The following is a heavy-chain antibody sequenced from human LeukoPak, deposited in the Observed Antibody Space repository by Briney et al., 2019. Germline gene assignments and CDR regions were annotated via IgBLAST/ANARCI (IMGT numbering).Heavy chain of an antibody. CDR3: TRLPRETAGDY. CDR1: GFTFRHSW. D-gene: IGHD1-14*01. J-gene: IGHJ4*02. Sequence: GGSLRLSCAASGFTFRHSWLSWIRQTPGKGLERVANIHPDSSDKFYVDSMEGRFTISRDNTKNSLYLQIDNARLDDTGLYYCTRLPRETAGDYWGQGVPVIVSS. V-gene: IGHV3-7*03. CDR2: IHPDSSDK.